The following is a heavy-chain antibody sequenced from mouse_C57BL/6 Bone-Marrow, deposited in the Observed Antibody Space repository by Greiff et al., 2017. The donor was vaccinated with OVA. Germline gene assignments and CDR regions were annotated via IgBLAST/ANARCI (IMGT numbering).Heavy chain of an antibody. V-gene: IGHV1-78*01. CDR3: AREEIYYDYDRYYFDY. D-gene: IGHD2-4*01. CDR2: IYPRDGST. CDR1: GYTFTDHT. Sequence: VQLQQSDAELVKPGASVKISCKVSGYTFTDHTIHWMKQRPEQGLEWIGYIYPRDGSTKYNEKFKGKATLTADKSSSTAYMQLNSLTSEDSAVYFCAREEIYYDYDRYYFDYWGQGTTLTVSS. J-gene: IGHJ2*01.